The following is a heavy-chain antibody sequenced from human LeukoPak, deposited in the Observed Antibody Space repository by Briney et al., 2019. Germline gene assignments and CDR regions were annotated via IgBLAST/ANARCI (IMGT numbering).Heavy chain of an antibody. J-gene: IGHJ4*02. CDR1: GCTFTDYY. Sequence: ASVKVSCKASGCTFTDYYMHWVRQAPGQGREWMGWINPNSGGTNYAQKFQGRVTVTRDASISTAYMELSRVTSDDTAVYYCARNQRAGSYSHFDYWGQGTLVTVSS. CDR3: ARNQRAGSYSHFDY. CDR2: INPNSGGT. V-gene: IGHV1-2*02. D-gene: IGHD1-26*01.